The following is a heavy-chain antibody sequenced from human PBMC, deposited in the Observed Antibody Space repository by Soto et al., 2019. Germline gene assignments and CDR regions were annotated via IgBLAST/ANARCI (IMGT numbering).Heavy chain of an antibody. V-gene: IGHV3-23*01. D-gene: IGHD2-8*01. Sequence: GWSLRLSCTASGFTFTSYALSLVRQSPGKGLEWVSSISGDSTVTYSADSVTGRFTVSRDNTKNTLYLHMNSLRAEDTAVYYCAKDVIYAGLRRFECWGEGTLVTVSS. CDR1: GFTFTSYA. J-gene: IGHJ4*02. CDR2: ISGDSTVT. CDR3: AKDVIYAGLRRFEC.